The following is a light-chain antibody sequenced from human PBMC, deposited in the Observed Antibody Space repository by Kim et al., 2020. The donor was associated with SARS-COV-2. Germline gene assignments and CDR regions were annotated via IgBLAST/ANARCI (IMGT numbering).Light chain of an antibody. CDR1: SRRSYY. J-gene: IGLJ2*01. V-gene: IGLV3-19*01. CDR3: NSRDSSGNHVV. CDR2: GKN. Sequence: FGQTVSITCQGDSRRSYYASWYQQKPGQAPVLVIYGKNNRPSGIPDRFSGPSSGNTASLTITGAQAEDEADYYCNSRDSSGNHVVFGGGTQLTVL.